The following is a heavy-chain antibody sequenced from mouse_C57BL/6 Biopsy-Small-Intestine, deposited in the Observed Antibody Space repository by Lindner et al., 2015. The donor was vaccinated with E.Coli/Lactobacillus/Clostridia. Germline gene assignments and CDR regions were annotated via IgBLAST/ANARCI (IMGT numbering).Heavy chain of an antibody. CDR3: ASRADTATAGPFDY. J-gene: IGHJ4*01. V-gene: IGHV1-81*01. CDR1: GYTFSSYA. CDR2: IIPIFGTA. D-gene: IGHD1-2*01. Sequence: SVKVSCKVSGYTFSSYAVSWVRQAPGLGLEWMGGIIPIFGTANYAPKLQGRFTITADDSTSTAYMELSSLRSEDTAVYYCASRADTATAGPFDYWGQGTLVTVSS.